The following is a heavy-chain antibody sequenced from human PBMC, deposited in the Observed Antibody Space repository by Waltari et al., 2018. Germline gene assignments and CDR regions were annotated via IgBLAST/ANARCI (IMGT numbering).Heavy chain of an antibody. CDR3: ASRSPWGSIAAAGTEGAFDI. D-gene: IGHD6-13*01. CDR1: GGTFSSYA. V-gene: IGHV1-69*08. Sequence: QVQLVQSGAEVKKPGSSVKVSCKASGGTFSSYAISWVRQAPGRGLEWMGRIIPIFGTANYAQKFQGRVTITADKSTSTAYMELSSLRSEDTAVYYCASRSPWGSIAAAGTEGAFDIWGQGTMVTVSS. J-gene: IGHJ3*02. CDR2: IIPIFGTA.